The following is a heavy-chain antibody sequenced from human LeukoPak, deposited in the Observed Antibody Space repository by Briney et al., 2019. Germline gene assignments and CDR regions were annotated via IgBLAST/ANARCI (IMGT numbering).Heavy chain of an antibody. V-gene: IGHV3-21*01. Sequence: GGSLRLSCAASGFSFSSYTMNWVRQAPGEGLEWVSSISSRSTYIYYADSLKGRFTISRDTAKNSLYLQMNSLSAEDTAVYFCARVGLPAYSNGGLENWGQGTLVTVSS. CDR3: ARVGLPAYSNGGLEN. CDR1: GFSFSSYT. J-gene: IGHJ4*02. D-gene: IGHD6-19*01. CDR2: ISSRSTYI.